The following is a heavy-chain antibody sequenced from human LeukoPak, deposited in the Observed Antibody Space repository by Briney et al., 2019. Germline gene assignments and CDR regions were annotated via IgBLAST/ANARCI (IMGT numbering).Heavy chain of an antibody. CDR1: GFTFSSYA. J-gene: IGHJ5*02. D-gene: IGHD4-17*01. V-gene: IGHV3-23*01. Sequence: GGSLRLSCAASGFTFSSYAMNWVRQAPGKGLEGVSGISGSGGNTYYTDSVKGRFTISRDNSKNTLYLQMNSLRAEDTAVYYCAKDYYADYLNWFDPWGQGTLVTVSS. CDR2: ISGSGGNT. CDR3: AKDYYADYLNWFDP.